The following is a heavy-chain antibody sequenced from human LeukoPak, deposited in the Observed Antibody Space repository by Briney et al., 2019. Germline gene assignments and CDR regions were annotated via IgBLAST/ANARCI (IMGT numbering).Heavy chain of an antibody. Sequence: ASVKVSCKASGGTFSSYAISWARQAPGQGLEWMGRIIPMFGTANYAPKFQGRVTITTDESSSTAYMELSSLRSEDTAVYYCASRGGPLDGFDIWGQGTMVTVSS. V-gene: IGHV1-69*05. J-gene: IGHJ3*02. CDR3: ASRGGPLDGFDI. CDR1: GGTFSSYA. CDR2: IIPMFGTA. D-gene: IGHD3-16*01.